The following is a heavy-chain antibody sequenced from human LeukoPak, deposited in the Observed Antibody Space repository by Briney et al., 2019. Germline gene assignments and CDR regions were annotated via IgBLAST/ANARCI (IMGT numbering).Heavy chain of an antibody. D-gene: IGHD4-17*01. Sequence: PSETLSLTCTVSGGSISSYYWSWIRQPPGKGLEWIGYIYYSGSTNYNPSLKSRVTISVDTSKNQFSLKLSSVTAADTAVYYCARGVDYGDAFDIWGQGTMVTVSS. CDR2: IYYSGST. CDR3: ARGVDYGDAFDI. V-gene: IGHV4-59*01. J-gene: IGHJ3*02. CDR1: GGSISSYY.